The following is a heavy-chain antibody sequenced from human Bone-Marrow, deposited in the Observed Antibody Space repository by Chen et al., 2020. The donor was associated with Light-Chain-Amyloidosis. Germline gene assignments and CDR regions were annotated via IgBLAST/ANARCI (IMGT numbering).Heavy chain of an antibody. Sequence: QVQLVESGGGVVQPGGSLRLSCAASGFTFSSYGMHWVRQAPGKGLEWVAFIRYDGSNKYYADSVKGRFTISRDNSKYTLYLQMNSLRAEDTAVYYCAKDVDRRLGYYYYMDVWGKGTTVTVSS. J-gene: IGHJ6*03. V-gene: IGHV3-30*02. CDR2: IRYDGSNK. D-gene: IGHD6-19*01. CDR3: AKDVDRRLGYYYYMDV. CDR1: GFTFSSYG.